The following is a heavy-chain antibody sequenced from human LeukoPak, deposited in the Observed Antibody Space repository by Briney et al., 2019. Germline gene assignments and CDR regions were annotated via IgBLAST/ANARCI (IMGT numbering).Heavy chain of an antibody. CDR3: AGAGEGGYCSSTSCPPHDAFDI. CDR1: GGTFSSYA. J-gene: IGHJ3*02. D-gene: IGHD2-2*01. Sequence: ASVKVSCKASGGTFSSYAISWVRQAPGQGLEWMGGIIPIFGTANYAQKFQGRVTITTDESTSTAYMELSSLRAEDTAVYYCAGAGEGGYCSSTSCPPHDAFDIWGQGTMVTVSS. CDR2: IIPIFGTA. V-gene: IGHV1-69*05.